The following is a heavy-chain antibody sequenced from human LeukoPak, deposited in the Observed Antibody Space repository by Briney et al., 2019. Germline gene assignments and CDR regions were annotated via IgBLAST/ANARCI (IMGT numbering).Heavy chain of an antibody. V-gene: IGHV3-7*01. CDR2: IKQDGSEK. CDR1: GFTFSSYW. Sequence: PGGSLRLSCAASGFTFSSYWMSWVRQAPGKGLEWVANIKQDGSEKYYVDSVKGRFTISRDNAKNSLYLQMNSLRAEDTAVYYCARSGPIYDFWSGPHFDYWGQGTLVTVSS. D-gene: IGHD3-3*01. CDR3: ARSGPIYDFWSGPHFDY. J-gene: IGHJ4*02.